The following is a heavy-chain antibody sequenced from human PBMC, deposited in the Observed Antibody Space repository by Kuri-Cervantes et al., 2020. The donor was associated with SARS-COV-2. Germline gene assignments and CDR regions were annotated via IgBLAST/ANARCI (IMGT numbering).Heavy chain of an antibody. V-gene: IGHV3-21*06. CDR1: GFSFTSYS. CDR3: ARGGSGDSRPSHYDIPDFYYTLDV. D-gene: IGHD3-9*01. Sequence: GESLKISCAASGFSFTSYSMTWVRQTPGKGLEWVSSISRTSTYKHYADSVKGRFSMSRDNAKNSLYLQLESLRVGDTAIYYCARGGSGDSRPSHYDIPDFYYTLDVWGQGTTVTVSS. J-gene: IGHJ6*02. CDR2: ISRTSTYK.